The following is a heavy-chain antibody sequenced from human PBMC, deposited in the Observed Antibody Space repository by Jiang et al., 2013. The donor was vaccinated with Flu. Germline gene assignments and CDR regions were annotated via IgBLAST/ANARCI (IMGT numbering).Heavy chain of an antibody. CDR3: ARSSLTMIAVGGMDV. J-gene: IGHJ6*02. D-gene: IGHD3-22*01. CDR1: GGSVSSGSYY. V-gene: IGHV4-61*01. Sequence: GLVKPSETLSLTCSVSGGSVSSGSYYWSWIRQPPGKGLEWIGYIYYSGSTNQNPPLKSRGTISVDTSKNQFSLKLSSVTAADTAVYYCARSSLTMIAVGGMDVWGQGTTVTVSS. CDR2: IYYSGST.